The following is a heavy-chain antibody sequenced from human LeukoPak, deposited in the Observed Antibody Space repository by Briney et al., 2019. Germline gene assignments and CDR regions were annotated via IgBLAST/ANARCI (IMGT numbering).Heavy chain of an antibody. CDR1: GENFRTSG. D-gene: IGHD3-16*01. CDR3: ARGLGEVPFDY. J-gene: IGHJ4*02. CDR2: IVPIFGIP. Sequence: GASVKVSCKTSGENFRTSGISWVRQAPGQGLEWLGGIVPIFGIPSYAQNFQGRVMIVADESTRIVYLEVRNLRSEDTAVFFCARGLGEVPFDYWGQGSLVTVSS. V-gene: IGHV1-69*13.